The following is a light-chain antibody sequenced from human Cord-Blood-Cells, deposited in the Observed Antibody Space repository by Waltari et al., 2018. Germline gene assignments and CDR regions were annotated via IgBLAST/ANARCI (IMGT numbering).Light chain of an antibody. Sequence: EIVLTQSPATLSFSPGERATLSCRASQSVSSYLAWYQQKPGQAPRPLIYDASNRATGIPARFSGSGSGTDFTLTISSLEPEDFAVYYCQQRSNWPPRTFGGGTKVEIK. CDR3: QQRSNWPPRT. CDR1: QSVSSY. J-gene: IGKJ4*01. V-gene: IGKV3-11*01. CDR2: DAS.